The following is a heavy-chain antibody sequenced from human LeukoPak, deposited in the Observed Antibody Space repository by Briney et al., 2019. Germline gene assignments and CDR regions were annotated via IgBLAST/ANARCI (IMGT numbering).Heavy chain of an antibody. CDR2: IKQDGSEK. V-gene: IGHV3-7*01. D-gene: IGHD1-26*01. CDR3: ARERSVVGATLDY. CDR1: GFTFSSYW. J-gene: IGHJ4*02. Sequence: GGSLRLSCAASGFTFSSYWTSWVRQAPGKGLEWVANIKQDGSEKYYVDSVKGRFTISRDNAKNSLYLQMNSLRAEDTAVYYCARERSVVGATLDYWGQGTLVTVSS.